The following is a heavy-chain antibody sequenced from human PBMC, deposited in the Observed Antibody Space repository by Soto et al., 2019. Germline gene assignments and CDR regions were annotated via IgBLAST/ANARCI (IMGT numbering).Heavy chain of an antibody. D-gene: IGHD6-13*01. CDR3: ATHSSSWSRFDY. J-gene: IGHJ4*02. CDR2: IDPSDSYT. V-gene: IGHV5-10-1*01. Sequence: GESLKISCKGSGYSFTSYLISWVRQMPGKGLEWMGRIDPSDSYTNYSPSFQGHVTISADKSISTAYLQWSSLKASDTAMYYCATHSSSWSRFDYWGQGTLVTVSS. CDR1: GYSFTSYL.